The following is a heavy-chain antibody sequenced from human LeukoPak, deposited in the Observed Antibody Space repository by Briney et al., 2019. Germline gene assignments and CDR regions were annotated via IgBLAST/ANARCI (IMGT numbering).Heavy chain of an antibody. CDR1: GFTFSSYA. Sequence: GGSLRLSCAASGFTFSSYAMGWVRQAPGKGLEWVSAISGSGGSTYYADSVKGRFTISRDNSKNTLYLQMNSLRAEDTAVYYCAKDWAYSSSCFDYWGQGTPVTVSS. D-gene: IGHD6-13*01. V-gene: IGHV3-23*01. CDR3: AKDWAYSSSCFDY. CDR2: ISGSGGST. J-gene: IGHJ4*02.